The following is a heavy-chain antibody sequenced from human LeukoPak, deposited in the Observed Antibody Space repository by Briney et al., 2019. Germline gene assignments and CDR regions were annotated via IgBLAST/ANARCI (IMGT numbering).Heavy chain of an antibody. J-gene: IGHJ4*02. CDR2: INPNSGGT. V-gene: IGHV1-2*02. CDR1: GYTFTGYY. Sequence: ASVKVSCKASGYTFTGYYMHWVRQAPGQGLEWMGWINPNSGGTNYAQKFQGRVTMTRDTSISTAYMELSRLRSDDTAVYYCAHTQHDFWSGYYYWGQGTLVTVSS. CDR3: AHTQHDFWSGYYY. D-gene: IGHD3-3*01.